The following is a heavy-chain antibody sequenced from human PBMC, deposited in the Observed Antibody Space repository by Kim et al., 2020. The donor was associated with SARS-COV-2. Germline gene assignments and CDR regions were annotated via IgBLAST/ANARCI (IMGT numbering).Heavy chain of an antibody. J-gene: IGHJ6*02. Sequence: GGSLRLSCEVSGFIVNTYSMNWVRQAPGKGLEWVSFISGRRSDTYYADSLKGRFTISRDNSKNSVYLQINSLRVEDTGVYYCARVYWPGGNCYAGPYYYGMDVWGRGTTVTVAS. CDR3: ARVYWPGGNCYAGPYYYGMDV. D-gene: IGHD2-15*01. CDR1: GFIVNTYS. CDR2: ISGRRSDT. V-gene: IGHV3-21*06.